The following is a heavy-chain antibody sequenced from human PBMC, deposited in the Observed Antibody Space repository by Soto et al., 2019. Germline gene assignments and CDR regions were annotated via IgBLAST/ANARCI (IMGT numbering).Heavy chain of an antibody. CDR3: ASPLYCSSTSCPMHV. D-gene: IGHD2-2*01. CDR2: IYYSGST. CDR1: GGSISSSSYY. J-gene: IGHJ6*04. Sequence: PSETLSLTCTVSGGSISSSSYYWGWIRQPPGKGLEWIGSIYYSGSTYYNPSLKSRVTISVDTSKNQFSLKLSSVTAADTAVYYCASPLYCSSTSCPMHVWGKGTTVTVSS. V-gene: IGHV4-39*07.